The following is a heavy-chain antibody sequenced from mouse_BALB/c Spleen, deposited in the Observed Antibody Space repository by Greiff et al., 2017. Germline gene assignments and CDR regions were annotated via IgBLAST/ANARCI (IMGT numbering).Heavy chain of an antibody. J-gene: IGHJ3*01. CDR1: GFTFSDYY. CDR2: ISDGGSYT. D-gene: IGHD1-1*01. Sequence: EVQLVESGGGLVKPGGSLKLSCAASGFTFSDYYMYWVRQTPEKRLEWVATISDGGSYTYYPDSVKGRFTISRDNAKNNLYLQMSSLKSEDTAMYYCGRRGGLYYYGSSPVWGQGTLVTVSA. CDR3: GRRGGLYYYGSSPV. V-gene: IGHV5-4*02.